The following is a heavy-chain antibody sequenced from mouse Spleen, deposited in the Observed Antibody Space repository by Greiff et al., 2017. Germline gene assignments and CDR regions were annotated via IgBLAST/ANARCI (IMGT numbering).Heavy chain of an antibody. Sequence: EVKLVESGGGLVKPGGSLKLSCAASGFTFSSYAMSWVRQTPEKRLEWVATISSGGSYTYYPDSVKGRFTISRDNAKNTLYLQMSSLRSEDTAMYYCARHPLVDYWGQGTTLTVSS. J-gene: IGHJ2*01. V-gene: IGHV5-9-3*01. CDR2: ISSGGSYT. CDR3: ARHPLVDY. CDR1: GFTFSSYA.